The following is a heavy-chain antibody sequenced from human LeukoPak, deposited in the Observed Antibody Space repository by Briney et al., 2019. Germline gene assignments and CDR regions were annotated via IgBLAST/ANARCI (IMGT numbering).Heavy chain of an antibody. Sequence: PSETLSLTCAVYGGSFSGYYWSWIRQPPGKGLEWIGEINHSGSTNYNPSLKSRVTISVDTSKNQFSLKLSSVTAADTAVYYCARDFYDYVWGSYRYPDWFDPWGQGTLVTVSS. D-gene: IGHD3-16*02. CDR2: INHSGST. CDR3: ARDFYDYVWGSYRYPDWFDP. V-gene: IGHV4-34*01. CDR1: GGSFSGYY. J-gene: IGHJ5*02.